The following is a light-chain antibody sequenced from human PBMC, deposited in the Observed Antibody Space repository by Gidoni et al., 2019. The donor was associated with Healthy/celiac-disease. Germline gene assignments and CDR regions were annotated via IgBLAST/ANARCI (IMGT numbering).Light chain of an antibody. CDR2: DAS. CDR1: QSVSSY. CDR3: QQRSNWPLT. V-gene: IGKV3-11*01. J-gene: IGKJ4*01. Sequence: EIVLTHSPATLSLSPGERATLSCRASQSVSSYLAWYQQKPGQAPRLLIYDASNRATGIPARFSGSGSGTDFTLTLSSLGPEDFAVYYCQQRSNWPLTFXGXTKVEIK.